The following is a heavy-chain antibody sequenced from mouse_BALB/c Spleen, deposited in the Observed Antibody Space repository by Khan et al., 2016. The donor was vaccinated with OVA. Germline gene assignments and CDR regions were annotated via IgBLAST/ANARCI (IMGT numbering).Heavy chain of an antibody. D-gene: IGHD2-1*01. J-gene: IGHJ4*01. V-gene: IGHV2-9*02. CDR3: ATIFYGKRYDARDY. CDR1: GFSSTNYG. CDR2: IWAGGST. Sequence: VELVESGPGLVAPSQSLSITCTVSGFSSTNYGVNWVRQPPGKGLEWLGVIWAGGSTNYNSALMSRLSISKDKSKSQVFLRMNSLQTDDTAVYYGATIFYGKRYDARDYWGQGTSVTVSS.